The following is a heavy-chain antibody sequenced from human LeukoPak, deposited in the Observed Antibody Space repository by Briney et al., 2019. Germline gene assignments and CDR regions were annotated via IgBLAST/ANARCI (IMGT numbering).Heavy chain of an antibody. CDR3: VYYAYVWGSYPGDF. V-gene: IGHV3-23*01. J-gene: IGHJ4*02. CDR2: ISVSGDNT. D-gene: IGHD3-16*02. CDR1: GFTFRNYA. Sequence: PGGSLRLSCAASGFTFRNYAMSWVRQAPGKGLEWVSGISVSGDNTKYADCVKGRFTIAREKSKNTLCLKMDRERAEDTAVYYCVYYAYVWGSYPGDFWGQGTLVTVSS.